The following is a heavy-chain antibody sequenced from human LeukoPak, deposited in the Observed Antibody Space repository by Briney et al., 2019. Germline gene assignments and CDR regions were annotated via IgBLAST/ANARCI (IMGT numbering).Heavy chain of an antibody. J-gene: IGHJ4*02. CDR2: IYYSGST. V-gene: IGHV4-59*01. D-gene: IGHD4-17*01. CDR1: GGSIRGYY. Sequence: ASETLSLTCNVSGGSIRGYYWSWIRQPPGKGLEWIGYIYYSGSTNYNPSLKSRVTISVDTSKNQFSLKLSSVTAADTAVYYCARGDYYGEGDNYYFDYWGQGTLVTVSS. CDR3: ARGDYYGEGDNYYFDY.